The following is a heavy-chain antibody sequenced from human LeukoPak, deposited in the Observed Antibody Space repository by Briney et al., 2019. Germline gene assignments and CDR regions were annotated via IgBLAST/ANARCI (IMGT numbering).Heavy chain of an antibody. J-gene: IGHJ4*02. D-gene: IGHD3-22*01. CDR3: ARGFNRYYYDSSGYYWD. CDR2: MNPNSGNT. Sequence: ASVKVSCKASGYTFTSYDINWVRQATGQGLEWMGWMNPNSGNTGYAQKIQGRVTMTRNTSISTAYMELSSLRSEDTAVYYCARGFNRYYYDSSGYYWDWGQGTLVTVSS. CDR1: GYTFTSYD. V-gene: IGHV1-8*01.